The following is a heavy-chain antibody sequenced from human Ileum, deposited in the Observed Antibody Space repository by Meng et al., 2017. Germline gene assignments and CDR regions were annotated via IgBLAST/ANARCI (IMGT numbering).Heavy chain of an antibody. CDR2: ISHSGST. J-gene: IGHJ4*02. Sequence: QVRLQESGPGPVKPSGTLSLTCAVSSGSITSDTYWSWVRLPPGKGLEWIGQISHSGSTFYNPSLKSRVTMSVDKSKSQFSLMLTSVTAADTAVYYCARHGGYYQGFWGQGTLVTVSS. V-gene: IGHV4-4*02. CDR3: ARHGGYYQGF. D-gene: IGHD4-23*01. CDR1: SGSITSDTY.